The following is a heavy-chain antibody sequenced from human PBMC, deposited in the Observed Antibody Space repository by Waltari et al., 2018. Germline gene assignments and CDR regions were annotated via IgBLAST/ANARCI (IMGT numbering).Heavy chain of an antibody. CDR1: GGSFSGYY. V-gene: IGHV4-34*01. CDR3: ASGEVQAAIDAFYI. J-gene: IGHJ3*02. Sequence: QVQLQQWGAGLLKPSETLSLTCAVSGGSFSGYYWNWIRQPPGKGLQWIGEINHSGSTNCKPSLKSRVTISVDTSKTQFSLKLSSVTAADTAVYYCASGEVQAAIDAFYIGGQGKMVTVSS. CDR2: INHSGST. D-gene: IGHD2-2*01.